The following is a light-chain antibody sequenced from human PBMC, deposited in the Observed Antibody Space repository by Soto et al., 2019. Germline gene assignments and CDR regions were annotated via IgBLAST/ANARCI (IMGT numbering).Light chain of an antibody. CDR2: KAS. Sequence: DIQMTQSPSTLSASVGARVPITCRASQSISSWLAWYQQKPGKAPNLLIYKASSLEGGVPSRFSGSGSGTEFTLTISSLQPDDFATYYCQQYNSYWTFGQGTKVDIK. V-gene: IGKV1-5*03. CDR3: QQYNSYWT. CDR1: QSISSW. J-gene: IGKJ1*01.